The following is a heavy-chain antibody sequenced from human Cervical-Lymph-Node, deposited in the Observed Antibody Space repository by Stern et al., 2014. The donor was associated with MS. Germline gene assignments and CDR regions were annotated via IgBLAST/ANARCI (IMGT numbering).Heavy chain of an antibody. J-gene: IGHJ1*01. CDR1: GFSLSTSGVG. D-gene: IGHD4-17*01. V-gene: IGHV2-5*02. Sequence: QVTLRESGPTLVKPTQTLTLTCTFSGFSLSTSGVGVGWIRQPPGKALEWLAVLYWDDDKRYSPSLESRLTITKDASTNQVVLTMTNMDPVDTATYYCAHWTTVMYFLHWGQGTLVTVSS. CDR2: LYWDDDK. CDR3: AHWTTVMYFLH.